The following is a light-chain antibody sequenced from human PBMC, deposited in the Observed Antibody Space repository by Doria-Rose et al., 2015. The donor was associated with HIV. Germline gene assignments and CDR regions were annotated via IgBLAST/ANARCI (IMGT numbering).Light chain of an antibody. Sequence: ITQSPEFLGMSLGERATLHCKSNQSLLYTSTNYIAWYQQKPGQPPKLLIYWASTRQSGVTARFSGSGSGTDFTLTISSLEAEDVAVYYCQQYYDTPSFGPGTTVDIK. CDR1: QSLLYTSTNY. CDR3: QQYYDTPS. J-gene: IGKJ3*01. CDR2: WAS. V-gene: IGKV4-1*01.